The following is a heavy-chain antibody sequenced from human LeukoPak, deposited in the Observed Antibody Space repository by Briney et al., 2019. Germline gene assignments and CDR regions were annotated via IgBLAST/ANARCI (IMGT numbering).Heavy chain of an antibody. V-gene: IGHV3-66*01. Sequence: GGSLRLSCAASGFTFSSYSMNWVRQAPGKGLEWVSVIYSGGSTYYADSVKGRFTISRDDSKNTLYLQMNSLRAEDTAVYYCARGVDGFVDYWGQGTLVTVSS. J-gene: IGHJ4*02. CDR1: GFTFSSYS. CDR3: ARGVDGFVDY. CDR2: IYSGGST. D-gene: IGHD2-2*01.